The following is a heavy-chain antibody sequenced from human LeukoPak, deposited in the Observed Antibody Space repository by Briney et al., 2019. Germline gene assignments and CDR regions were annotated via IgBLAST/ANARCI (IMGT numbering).Heavy chain of an antibody. CDR1: GFTVSSNY. V-gene: IGHV3-53*01. D-gene: IGHD3-9*01. J-gene: IGHJ4*02. Sequence: GGSLRLSCAASGFTVSSNYMSWVRQAPGKGLEWVSVIYSGGSTYYADSVKGRFTISGDNSKNTLYLQMNSLRAEDTAVYYCASTPRGYYDILTGLPYYFDYWGQGTLVTVSS. CDR2: IYSGGST. CDR3: ASTPRGYYDILTGLPYYFDY.